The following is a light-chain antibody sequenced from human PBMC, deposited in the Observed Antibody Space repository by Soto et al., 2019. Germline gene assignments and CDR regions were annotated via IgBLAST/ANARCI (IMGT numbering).Light chain of an antibody. Sequence: QSVLTQPPSASGTPGQRVSISCSGSSSNIGSNVVNWYQQLPGTAPTLLIYNNNQRPSGVPDRFSGSKSGTSASLAISGLQSEDEADYYCTSWDDRLNGPVVFGGGTKLTVL. CDR1: SSNIGSNV. CDR2: NNN. J-gene: IGLJ2*01. V-gene: IGLV1-44*01. CDR3: TSWDDRLNGPVV.